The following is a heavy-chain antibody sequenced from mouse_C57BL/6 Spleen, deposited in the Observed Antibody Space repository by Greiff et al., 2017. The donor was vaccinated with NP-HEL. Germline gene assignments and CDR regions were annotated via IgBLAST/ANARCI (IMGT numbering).Heavy chain of an antibody. CDR2: ISYDGSN. V-gene: IGHV3-6*01. CDR3: ARDIGGPLFAY. J-gene: IGHJ3*01. CDR1: GYSITSGYY. Sequence: DVKLQESGPGLVKPSQSLSLTCSVTGYSITSGYYWNWIRQFPGNKLEWMGYISYDGSNNYNPSLKNRISITRDTSKNQFFLKLNSVTTEDTATYYCARDIGGPLFAYWGQGTLVTVSA.